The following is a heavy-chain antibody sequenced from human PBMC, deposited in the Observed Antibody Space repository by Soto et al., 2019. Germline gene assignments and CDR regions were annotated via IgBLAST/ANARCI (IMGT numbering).Heavy chain of an antibody. CDR1: GGSISSYY. V-gene: IGHV4-59*01. D-gene: IGHD4-4*01. CDR3: ARDHLQRSPGGYYYYYMDV. CDR2: IYYSGST. J-gene: IGHJ6*03. Sequence: SETLSLTCTVSGGSISSYYWSWIRQPPGKGLEWIGYIYYSGSTNYNPSLKSRVTISVDTSKNQFSLKLSSVTAADTAVYYCARDHLQRSPGGYYYYYMDVWGKGTTVTVSS.